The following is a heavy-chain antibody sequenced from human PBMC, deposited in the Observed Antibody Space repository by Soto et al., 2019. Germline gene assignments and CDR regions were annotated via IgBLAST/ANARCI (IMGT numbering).Heavy chain of an antibody. CDR3: VKAFGDYDALVY. Sequence: GGSLRLSCSASGFTFSSYAIHWVRQAPGKGLEYVSAISSNGGSTYYADSVKGRFTISRDNFKNTLYLQMSSLRTEDTAVFYCVKAFGDYDALVYWGQGTLVIVSS. CDR1: GFTFSSYA. J-gene: IGHJ4*02. V-gene: IGHV3-64D*08. CDR2: ISSNGGST. D-gene: IGHD4-17*01.